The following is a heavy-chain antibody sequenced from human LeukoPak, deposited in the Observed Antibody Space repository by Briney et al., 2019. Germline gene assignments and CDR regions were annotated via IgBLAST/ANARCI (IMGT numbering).Heavy chain of an antibody. CDR3: AKRPSDYGDYVSYFDY. CDR1: GFSFISYG. Sequence: GGSLRLSCAASGFSFISYGMHWVRQAPGKGLKWVGVISDDGRRKDYADSVKGRFTISRDNSKDTLYLQMNSLRAEDTAVYYCAKRPSDYGDYVSYFDYWGQGILVTVSS. J-gene: IGHJ4*02. CDR2: ISDDGRRK. V-gene: IGHV3-30*18. D-gene: IGHD4-17*01.